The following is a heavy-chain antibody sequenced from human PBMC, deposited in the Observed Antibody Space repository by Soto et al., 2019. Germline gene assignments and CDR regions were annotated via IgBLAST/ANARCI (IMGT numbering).Heavy chain of an antibody. J-gene: IGHJ6*02. CDR3: ARETGSYNWNDGLMDV. V-gene: IGHV3-21*01. D-gene: IGHD1-20*01. Sequence: SVTGRFTISRDNAKKSVYLQMNSLRAEDTAVYYCARETGSYNWNDGLMDVWGHGTTVTVSS.